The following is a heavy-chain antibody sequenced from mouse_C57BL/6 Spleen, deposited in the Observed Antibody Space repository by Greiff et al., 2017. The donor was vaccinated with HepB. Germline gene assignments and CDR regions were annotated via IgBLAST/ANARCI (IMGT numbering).Heavy chain of an antibody. Sequence: EVQRVESGEGLVKPGGSLKLSCAASGFTFSSYAMSWVRQTPEKRLEWVAYISSGGDYIYYADTVKGRFTISRDNARNTLYLQMSSLKSEDTAMYYCTREKVTTRPYAMDYWGQGTSVTVSS. CDR2: ISSGGDYI. CDR1: GFTFSSYA. D-gene: IGHD2-2*01. CDR3: TREKVTTRPYAMDY. J-gene: IGHJ4*01. V-gene: IGHV5-9-1*02.